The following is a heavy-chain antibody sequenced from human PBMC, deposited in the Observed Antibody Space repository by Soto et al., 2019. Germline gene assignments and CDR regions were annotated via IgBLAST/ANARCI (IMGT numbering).Heavy chain of an antibody. J-gene: IGHJ4*02. D-gene: IGHD3-22*01. CDR2: ISYDGSNE. V-gene: IGHV3-30*18. CDR3: GEDSYYHDRTGYYIFVY. Sequence: PGGSLRLSCAASGLTFSSYGMHWVRQAPGKGLEWVAHISYDGSNEHYVDSVKGRFTISRDNSKNTLYLQMTSLRAEDTAVYYCGEDSYYHDRTGYYIFVYWGQGTLVTSPQ. CDR1: GLTFSSYG.